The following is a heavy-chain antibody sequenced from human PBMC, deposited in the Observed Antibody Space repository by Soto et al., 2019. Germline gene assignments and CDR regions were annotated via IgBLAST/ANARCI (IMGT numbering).Heavy chain of an antibody. Sequence: GPSVKVTCKASGGTFSSYASSWVRQAPGQGLEWMGGIIPIFGTANYAQKFQGRVTITADESTSTAYMELSSLRSEDTAVYYCARGVGATGRADYYYGMDVWGQGTTVTVSS. CDR2: IIPIFGTA. D-gene: IGHD1-26*01. J-gene: IGHJ6*02. V-gene: IGHV1-69*13. CDR1: GGTFSSYA. CDR3: ARGVGATGRADYYYGMDV.